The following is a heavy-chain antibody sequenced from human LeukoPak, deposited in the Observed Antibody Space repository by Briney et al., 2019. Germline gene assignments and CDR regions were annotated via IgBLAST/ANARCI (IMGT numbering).Heavy chain of an antibody. J-gene: IGHJ4*02. Sequence: SGTLSLTCAVYGGSFSGYYWSGIRQPPGKGLEWMGEINQSGSTNYNPSLKSRVTISVYTSKNQFSLKLSSVTAADTAVSYRARATALSGTYYYGSGSYVDYWGQGTLVTVSS. CDR1: GGSFSGYY. CDR2: INQSGST. D-gene: IGHD3-10*01. V-gene: IGHV4-34*01. CDR3: ARATALSGTYYYGSGSYVDY.